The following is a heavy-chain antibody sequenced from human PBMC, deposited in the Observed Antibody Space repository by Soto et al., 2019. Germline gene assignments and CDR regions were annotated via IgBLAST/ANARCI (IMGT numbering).Heavy chain of an antibody. D-gene: IGHD3-22*01. CDR3: ARALTYYYDIDY. CDR1: GFTFSSYW. J-gene: IGHJ4*02. V-gene: IGHV3-74*01. CDR2: INSGGSRT. Sequence: GGSLRLSCAASGFTFSSYWMHWVRQAPGKGLVWVSRINSGGSRTTYADSVKGRFTISRDNAKNMLHLQMNSLRAEDTAVYYCARALTYYYDIDYWGQGTLVTVSS.